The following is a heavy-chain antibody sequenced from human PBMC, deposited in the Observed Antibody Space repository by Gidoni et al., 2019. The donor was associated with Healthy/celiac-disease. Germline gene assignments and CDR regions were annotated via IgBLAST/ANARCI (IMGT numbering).Heavy chain of an antibody. CDR1: GFTFSSYD. J-gene: IGHJ4*02. V-gene: IGHV3-23*01. D-gene: IGHD3-22*01. CDR3: AKPRYVDVVDDSSGYYFWAY. CDR2: ISGSGGST. Sequence: EVQLLESGGGLVQPGGSLRLPWCASGFTFSSYDMSVVRQAPGEGLEWVSAISGSGGSTYYADSVKGRFTISRDNSKNTLYLQMNSLRAEDTAVYYCAKPRYVDVVDDSSGYYFWAYWGQGTLVTVSS.